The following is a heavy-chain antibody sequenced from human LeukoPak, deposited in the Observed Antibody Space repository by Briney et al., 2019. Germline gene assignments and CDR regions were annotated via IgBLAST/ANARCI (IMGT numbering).Heavy chain of an antibody. CDR2: ISNPSSTR. D-gene: IGHD3-16*02. V-gene: IGHV3-11*04. Sequence: GGSLRLSCDASGFIFSDYYMSWVRQAPGKGLEWISYISNPSSTRYYADSVKGRFTISRDNSKDTLYLQMNSLRPEDTALYYCAKEGHYVWGSYRPEWLKSWGQGTLVTVSS. J-gene: IGHJ5*02. CDR3: AKEGHYVWGSYRPEWLKS. CDR1: GFIFSDYY.